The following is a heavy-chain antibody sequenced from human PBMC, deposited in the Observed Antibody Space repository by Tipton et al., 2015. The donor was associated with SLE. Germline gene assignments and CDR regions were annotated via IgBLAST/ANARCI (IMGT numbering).Heavy chain of an antibody. D-gene: IGHD4-17*01. CDR2: IYFDGNS. Sequence: TLSLTCTVSGGSIGPYYWHWIRQSPGKALEWIGYIYFDGNSNGRGNYNPSLKSRVTISLDTSKSEFSLKLRSVTAADTAVYYCARAQYGPDYFDYWGQGKLVTVSS. J-gene: IGHJ4*02. V-gene: IGHV4-59*01. CDR3: ARAQYGPDYFDY. CDR1: GGSIGPYY.